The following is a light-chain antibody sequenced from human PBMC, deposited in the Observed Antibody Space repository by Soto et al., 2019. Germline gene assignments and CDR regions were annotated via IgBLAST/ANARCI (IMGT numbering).Light chain of an antibody. Sequence: DIQMTQYPSSLSASVGDSVSITCRARQGISSNLAWYQQKPGRAPKLVXFGASTLQSGVPSRFSGSGSWTDFTLTISSLQPEDFATYFCQKLNAYPPWTFGQGTKVDIK. CDR3: QKLNAYPPWT. J-gene: IGKJ1*01. CDR2: GAS. CDR1: QGISSN. V-gene: IGKV1-9*01.